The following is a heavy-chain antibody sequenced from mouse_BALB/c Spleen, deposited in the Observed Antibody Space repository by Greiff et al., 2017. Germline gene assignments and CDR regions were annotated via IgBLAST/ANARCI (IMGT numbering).Heavy chain of an antibody. CDR3: GRDYGGDY. Sequence: VQLQQSGPELVKPGASVKISCKASGYSFTGYFMNWVKQRHGKSLEWIGRINPYNGDSFSNQKFKGKATLTVDKFSSTTHMELLSLTSEDSAVLYCGRDYGGDYWGQGTTLTVSS. J-gene: IGHJ2*01. D-gene: IGHD1-1*01. V-gene: IGHV1-37*01. CDR2: INPYNGDS. CDR1: GYSFTGYF.